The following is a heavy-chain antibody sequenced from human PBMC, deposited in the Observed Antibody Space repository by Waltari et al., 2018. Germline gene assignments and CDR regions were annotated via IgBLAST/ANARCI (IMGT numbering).Heavy chain of an antibody. J-gene: IGHJ4*02. D-gene: IGHD6-13*01. CDR3: AKAFLWQQSSMYYFDY. CDR1: GFTFSSYA. V-gene: IGHV3-23*01. Sequence: EVQLLESGGGLVQPGGSLRLSCAACGFTFSSYAMSWVRQAPGKGLEWVSAISGSGGSTYYADSVKGRFTISRDNSKNTLYLQMNSLRAEDTAVYYCAKAFLWQQSSMYYFDYWGQGTMVTVSS. CDR2: ISGSGGST.